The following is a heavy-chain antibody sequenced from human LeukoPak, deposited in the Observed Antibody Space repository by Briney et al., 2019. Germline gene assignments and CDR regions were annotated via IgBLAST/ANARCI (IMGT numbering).Heavy chain of an antibody. J-gene: IGHJ4*02. V-gene: IGHV5-51*01. CDR1: GSRFTSYW. Sequence: GGSLKISCKGSGSRFTSYWIGWVRQMHGKGLEGMGIIYHGDSDTRYSPSFQGQLTISADKSISTAYLQWSSLKASDTAMYYCARLYDSSPLDYWGQGTLVTVSS. D-gene: IGHD3-22*01. CDR3: ARLYDSSPLDY. CDR2: IYHGDSDT.